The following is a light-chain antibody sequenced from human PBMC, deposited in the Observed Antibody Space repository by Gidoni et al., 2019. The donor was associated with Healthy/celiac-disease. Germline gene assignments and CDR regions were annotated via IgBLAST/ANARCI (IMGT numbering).Light chain of an antibody. V-gene: IGKV3-15*01. Sequence: EMVMTQSPATLSVSPGERATLSCRASQSVYSNLAWYQQKPGQAPRLLIYDASTRATGIPARFSGSGSGTEFTLTISSLQSEDFAVYYCQQYNNWPPMYTFGQGTKLEIK. CDR3: QQYNNWPPMYT. CDR1: QSVYSN. J-gene: IGKJ2*01. CDR2: DAS.